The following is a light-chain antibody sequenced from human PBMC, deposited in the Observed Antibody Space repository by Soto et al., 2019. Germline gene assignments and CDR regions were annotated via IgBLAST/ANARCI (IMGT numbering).Light chain of an antibody. Sequence: DIQMTQSPSTISASVEDGVTITCRASQKISVWLAWYQQRPGKAPKFLIYDASSLETGVPSRFSGSGSGTEFTLAIRSLQPDDFATYYCQQYDSSSPTFGQGTKLEIK. CDR1: QKISVW. CDR3: QQYDSSSPT. V-gene: IGKV1-5*01. J-gene: IGKJ2*01. CDR2: DAS.